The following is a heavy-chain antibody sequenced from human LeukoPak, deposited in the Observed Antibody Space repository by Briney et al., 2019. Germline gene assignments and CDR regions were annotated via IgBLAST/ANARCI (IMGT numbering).Heavy chain of an antibody. CDR1: GGTFSSCA. Sequence: SVTVSCKASGGTFSSCAISWVRQAPGQGLEWMGGIIPIFGTANYAQKFQGRVTITADESTSTAYMELSSLRSEDTAVYYCAGNWGGGYYYYGMDVWGQGTTVTVSS. CDR3: AGNWGGGYYYYGMDV. J-gene: IGHJ6*02. V-gene: IGHV1-69*13. CDR2: IIPIFGTA. D-gene: IGHD7-27*01.